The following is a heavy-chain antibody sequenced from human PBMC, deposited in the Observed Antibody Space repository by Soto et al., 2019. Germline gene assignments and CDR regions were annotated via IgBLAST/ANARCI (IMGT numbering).Heavy chain of an antibody. CDR3: AKDTWVGCISTSCAFYYYYGMDV. Sequence: GSLRLSCAASGFTFSSYSMNWVRQAPGKGLEWVSSISSSSRYIYYPDSVKGRFTISRDNAKNSLYLQMNSLRAEDTAVYYCAKDTWVGCISTSCAFYYYYGMDVWGQGTTVTVSS. V-gene: IGHV3-21*01. D-gene: IGHD2-2*01. CDR2: ISSSSRYI. CDR1: GFTFSSYS. J-gene: IGHJ6*02.